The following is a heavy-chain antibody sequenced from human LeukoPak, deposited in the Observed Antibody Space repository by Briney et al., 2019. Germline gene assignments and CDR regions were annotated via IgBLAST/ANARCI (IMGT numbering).Heavy chain of an antibody. J-gene: IGHJ3*02. CDR2: IYYSGST. V-gene: IGHV4-59*08. CDR3: ARHERDVSLDHAFDI. CDR1: GGSISSYY. D-gene: IGHD5-24*01. Sequence: SETLTSTCTISGGSISSYYWSWNRQPPGKGLEWIGYIYYSGSTSYNPSLNSRVTILVDTSKNQFSLKLRSVTAADTAVYYCARHERDVSLDHAFDIWGQGTRLTVSS.